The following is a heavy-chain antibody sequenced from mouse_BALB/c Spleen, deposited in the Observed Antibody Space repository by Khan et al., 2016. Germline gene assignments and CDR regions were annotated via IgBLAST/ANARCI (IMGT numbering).Heavy chain of an antibody. Sequence: QIQLVQSGPELKKPGETVKISCKASGYTFTNFGINWVRQAPGKGLEWMDWINTNTGETTYADDFKGRFAFSLETSASTAYLQINNLKNEDRVTYFCATGITTVIATRRHYWGLGTTLTVSS. J-gene: IGHJ2*01. CDR3: ATGITTVIATRRHY. D-gene: IGHD1-1*01. V-gene: IGHV9-1*02. CDR1: GYTFTNFG. CDR2: INTNTGET.